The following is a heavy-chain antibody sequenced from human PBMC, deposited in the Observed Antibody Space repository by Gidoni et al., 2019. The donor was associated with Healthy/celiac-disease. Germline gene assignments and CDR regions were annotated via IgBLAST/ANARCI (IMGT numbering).Heavy chain of an antibody. J-gene: IGHJ6*02. CDR2: ISWNSGSI. CDR1: GFTFDDYA. Sequence: EVQLVESGGGLVQPGRSLRLSCAASGFTFDDYAMHLVRQAPGKGLEWVSGISWNSGSIGYADSVKGRFTISRDNAKNSLYLQMNSLRAEDTALHYCAKDMSGWYCSSTSCYGGGMDVWGQGTTVTVSS. D-gene: IGHD2-2*01. V-gene: IGHV3-9*01. CDR3: AKDMSGWYCSSTSCYGGGMDV.